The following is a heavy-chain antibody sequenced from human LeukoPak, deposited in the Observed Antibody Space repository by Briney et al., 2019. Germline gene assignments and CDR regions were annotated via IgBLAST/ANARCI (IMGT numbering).Heavy chain of an antibody. CDR2: IYYSGST. CDR3: ARQNYYDSSGYYYPYFQP. J-gene: IGHJ1*01. Sequence: PSETLALTCTIPGGPISSYYCSRIRQPPGKGPEWIGSIYYSGSTNYNPSLKSRVTMSVDTSKNQFSLKLSSVTAADTAVYYCARQNYYDSSGYYYPYFQPWGQGTLVTVSS. V-gene: IGHV4-59*08. D-gene: IGHD3-22*01. CDR1: GGPISSYY.